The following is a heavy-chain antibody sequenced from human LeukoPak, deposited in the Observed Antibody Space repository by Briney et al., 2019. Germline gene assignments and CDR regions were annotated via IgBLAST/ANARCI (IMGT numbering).Heavy chain of an antibody. V-gene: IGHV4-30-2*01. D-gene: IGHD4-17*01. Sequence: SETLSLTCAVSGGSISSGGYSWSWIRQPPGKGLEWIGYIYHSGSTYYNPSLKSRVTISVDRSKNQFSLKLSSVTAADTAVYYCARDHKGTVTSTDAFDIWGQGTMVTVSS. J-gene: IGHJ3*02. CDR1: GGSISSGGYS. CDR3: ARDHKGTVTSTDAFDI. CDR2: IYHSGST.